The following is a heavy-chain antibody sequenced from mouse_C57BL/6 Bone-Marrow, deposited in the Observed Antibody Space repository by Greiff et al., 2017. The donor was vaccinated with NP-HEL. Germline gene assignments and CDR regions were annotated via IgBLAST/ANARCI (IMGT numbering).Heavy chain of an antibody. J-gene: IGHJ1*03. D-gene: IGHD2-13*01. CDR3: ARSRTRTWYFDV. CDR2: IDPSDSYT. V-gene: IGHV1-69*01. Sequence: QVQLQQSGAELVMPGASVKLSCKASGYTFTSYWMHWVKLRPGQGLEWIGEIDPSDSYTNYNQKFKGKSTLTVDKSSSTAYMQLSSLTSEDSAVYYCARSRTRTWYFDVRGTGTTVTVSS. CDR1: GYTFTSYW.